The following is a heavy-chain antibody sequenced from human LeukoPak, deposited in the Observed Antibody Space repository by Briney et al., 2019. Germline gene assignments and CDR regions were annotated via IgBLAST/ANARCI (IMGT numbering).Heavy chain of an antibody. CDR2: ISGSGGST. V-gene: IGHV3-23*01. D-gene: IGHD1-26*01. CDR1: GFTFSSFG. CDR3: ARGGGSYTRNYYYYMDV. Sequence: RAGGSLRLSCAASGFTFSSFGMSWVRQAPGKGLEWVSAISGSGGSTYYADSVKGRFTISRDNSKNTLYLQMNSLRAEDTAVYYCARGGGSYTRNYYYYMDVWGKGTTVTISS. J-gene: IGHJ6*03.